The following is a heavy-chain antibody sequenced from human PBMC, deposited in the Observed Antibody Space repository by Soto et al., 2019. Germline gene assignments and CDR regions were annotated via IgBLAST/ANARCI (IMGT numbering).Heavy chain of an antibody. V-gene: IGHV1-46*03. D-gene: IGHD6-6*01. CDR1: GYTLTSFS. CDR2: INPSGGST. J-gene: IGHJ4*02. Sequence: ASLKVSCNSSGYTLTSFSIHAVPQSHGQEVEWMCIINPSGGSTNYAQSLQGRVTITGDTSTSTVYMDLSSLRSEDTAVYYCARGLVSGDYWGQGTLVTVSP. CDR3: ARGLVSGDY.